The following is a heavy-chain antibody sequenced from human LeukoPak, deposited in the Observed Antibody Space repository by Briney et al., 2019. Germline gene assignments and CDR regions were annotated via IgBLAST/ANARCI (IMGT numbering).Heavy chain of an antibody. V-gene: IGHV3-21*01. D-gene: IGHD6-19*01. CDR3: ARDSRVSSGWTDAFDI. J-gene: IGHJ3*02. Sequence: PGGSLRLSCAASGFTFSSYSMNWVRQAPGKGLEWVSSISSSSSYIYYADSVKGRFTISRDNAKNSLYLQMNSLRAEDTAVYYCARDSRVSSGWTDAFDIWGQGTMVTVSS. CDR1: GFTFSSYS. CDR2: ISSSSSYI.